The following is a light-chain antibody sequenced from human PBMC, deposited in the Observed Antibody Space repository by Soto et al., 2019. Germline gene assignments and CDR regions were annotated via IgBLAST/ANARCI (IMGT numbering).Light chain of an antibody. CDR2: DDS. CDR1: NIGSKS. V-gene: IGLV3-21*02. CDR3: SSFKGTNSFV. Sequence: SYELTQPPSVSVAPGQTARITCGGNNIGSKSVHWYQQKPGQAPVLVVYDDSDRPSGIPERFSGSNSGNTATLTISGLQAEDEADYYCSSFKGTNSFVFGTGTKVTVL. J-gene: IGLJ1*01.